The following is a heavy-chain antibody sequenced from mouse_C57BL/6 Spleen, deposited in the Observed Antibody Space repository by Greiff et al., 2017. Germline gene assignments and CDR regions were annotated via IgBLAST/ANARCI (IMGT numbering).Heavy chain of an antibody. Sequence: VQLQQPGAELVKPGASVKMSCKASGYTFTSYWITWVKQRPGQGLEWIGDIYPGSGSTNYNEKFKSKATLTVDTSSSTAYMQLSSLTSEDSAVYYCARSMGYYGSSLWYFDVWGTGTTVTVSS. D-gene: IGHD1-1*01. V-gene: IGHV1-55*01. CDR3: ARSMGYYGSSLWYFDV. CDR2: IYPGSGST. J-gene: IGHJ1*03. CDR1: GYTFTSYW.